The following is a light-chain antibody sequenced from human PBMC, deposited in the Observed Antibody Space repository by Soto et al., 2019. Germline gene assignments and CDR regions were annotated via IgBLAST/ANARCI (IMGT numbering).Light chain of an antibody. J-gene: IGKJ4*01. V-gene: IGKV1-33*01. CDR2: GAS. Sequence: DIQMTQSPSSLSASVGDRVTITCQASQDISKYLNWYQQKPGKAPKLLIYGASNLETGVPSRFSGSGSGTDFTFTISSLLPEDVATYYCQHYDSLPLAFGGGSKVEIK. CDR1: QDISKY. CDR3: QHYDSLPLA.